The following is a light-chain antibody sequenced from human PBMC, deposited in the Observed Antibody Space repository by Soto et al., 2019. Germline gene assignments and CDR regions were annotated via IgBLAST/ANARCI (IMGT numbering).Light chain of an antibody. V-gene: IGKV3D-15*01. CDR1: QTGSNSY. CDR2: GVY. CDR3: QQYNNWPRT. J-gene: IGKJ1*01. Sequence: EIVMTQSPATLSVSPGERATLSCRASQTGSNSYLAWYQHKSGQAPRLLIYGVYTRASGIPDRFSGSGSGTEFTLTISSLQSEDFAVYYCQQYNNWPRTFGQGTKVDIK.